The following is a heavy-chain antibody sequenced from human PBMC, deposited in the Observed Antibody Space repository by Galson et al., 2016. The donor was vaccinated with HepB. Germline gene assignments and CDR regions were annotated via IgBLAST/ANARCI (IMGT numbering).Heavy chain of an antibody. CDR2: ILPIFGPS. V-gene: IGHV1-69*06. CDR3: ARDSGSEWYFDL. Sequence: SVKVSCKGSGGIVGSYGISWVRQAPGQGLEWLGGILPIFGPSISSEKFQGRVTITADKATSTVYMELSSLRSDDTAVYYCARDSGSEWYFDLWGRGTLVIVTP. J-gene: IGHJ2*01. D-gene: IGHD6-25*01. CDR1: GGIVGSYG.